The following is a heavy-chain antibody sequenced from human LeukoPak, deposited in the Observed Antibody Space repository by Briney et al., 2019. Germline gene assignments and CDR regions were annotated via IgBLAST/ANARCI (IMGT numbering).Heavy chain of an antibody. CDR3: ARQFSGSYYAYFHQ. D-gene: IGHD1-26*01. CDR1: GYSISMGYY. Sequence: SETLSLTCAVSGYSISMGYYWGWIRQPPGKGLEWIGSMFHSGNTYHNPALKRRATMSLTTTNNQFSLKLNFVSAANTAVYYCARQFSGSYYAYFHQWGQGTLVTVSS. J-gene: IGHJ1*01. CDR2: MFHSGNT. V-gene: IGHV4-38-2*01.